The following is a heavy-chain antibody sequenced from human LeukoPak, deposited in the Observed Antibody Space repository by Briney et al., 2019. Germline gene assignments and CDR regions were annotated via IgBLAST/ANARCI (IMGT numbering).Heavy chain of an antibody. Sequence: SQTLSLTCTVSGDSISSGGFYWSWIRQYPGKGLEWIGYIYYSGSTFYNPSLKSRVTISVDTSKNQFSLKLSSVTAADTAVYYCARGVGTKVDYWGQGTLVTVSS. V-gene: IGHV4-31*03. CDR2: IYYSGST. D-gene: IGHD1/OR15-1a*01. CDR3: ARGVGTKVDY. CDR1: GDSISSGGFY. J-gene: IGHJ4*02.